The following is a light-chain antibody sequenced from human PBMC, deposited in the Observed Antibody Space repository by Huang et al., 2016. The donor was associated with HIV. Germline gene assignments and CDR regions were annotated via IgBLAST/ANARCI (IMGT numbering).Light chain of an antibody. CDR3: QQYNNWPYT. Sequence: EIVMTQSPATLSVSPGERDTLSCRGSRSVSSNLTWYQQKPGQGPRLLIYGASTRDTGIPARFSGRGSGTEFTLTISSLQSEDFAVYYCQQYNNWPYTFGQGTKLEIK. CDR1: RSVSSN. J-gene: IGKJ2*01. CDR2: GAS. V-gene: IGKV3-15*01.